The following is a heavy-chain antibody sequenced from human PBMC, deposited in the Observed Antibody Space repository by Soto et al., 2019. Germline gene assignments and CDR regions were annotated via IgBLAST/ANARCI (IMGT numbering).Heavy chain of an antibody. CDR2: IYYSGST. J-gene: IGHJ4*02. CDR1: GGSISSGGYY. Sequence: QVQLQESGPGLVKPSQTLSLTCTVSGGSISSGGYYWSWIRQHPGKGLEWIGYIYYSGSTYYNPSLKSRVTISVDTSKNQFSLKLSSVTAADTAVYYCAREQPTTVTTPRGGWDYWGQGTLVTVSS. CDR3: AREQPTTVTTPRGGWDY. D-gene: IGHD4-17*01. V-gene: IGHV4-31*03.